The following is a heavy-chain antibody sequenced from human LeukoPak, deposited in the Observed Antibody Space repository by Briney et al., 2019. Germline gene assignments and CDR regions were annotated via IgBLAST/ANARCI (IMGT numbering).Heavy chain of an antibody. D-gene: IGHD3-3*01. Sequence: GGSLRLSCAASGFTVSSNYMSWVRQAPGKGLEWVSVIYSGGSTYYADSVRGRFTISRDNSKNTLYLQMNSLGAEDTAVYYCARGVPYDSWSGPHYSDYWGQGTLVTVSS. CDR3: ARGVPYDSWSGPHYSDY. V-gene: IGHV3-53*01. CDR1: GFTVSSNY. CDR2: IYSGGST. J-gene: IGHJ4*02.